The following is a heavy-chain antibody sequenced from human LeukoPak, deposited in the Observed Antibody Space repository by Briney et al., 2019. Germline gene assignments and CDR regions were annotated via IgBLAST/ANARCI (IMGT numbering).Heavy chain of an antibody. Sequence: GGSLRLSCAASGFTFSSYGMHWVRQAPGKGLEWVAFIRYDGSNKYYAGSVKGRFTISRDNSKNTLYLQMNSLRAEDTAVYYCAKDRTTMVRGVIIGSAFDIWGQGTMVTVSS. CDR1: GFTFSSYG. CDR3: AKDRTTMVRGVIIGSAFDI. V-gene: IGHV3-30*02. CDR2: IRYDGSNK. D-gene: IGHD3-10*01. J-gene: IGHJ3*02.